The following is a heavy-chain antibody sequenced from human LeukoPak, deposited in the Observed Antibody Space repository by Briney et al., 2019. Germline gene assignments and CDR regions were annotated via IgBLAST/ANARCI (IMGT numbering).Heavy chain of an antibody. CDR3: AREGNWGSFDY. CDR1: GFTFSSYA. Sequence: GGSLRLSCAASGFTFSSYAMSWVRQAPGKGLEGVSAMSGSGGSTYYADSVKGRFTISRDNSKNTLYLQMNSLRAEDTAVYYCAREGNWGSFDYWGQGTLVTVSS. CDR2: MSGSGGST. D-gene: IGHD7-27*01. V-gene: IGHV3-23*01. J-gene: IGHJ4*02.